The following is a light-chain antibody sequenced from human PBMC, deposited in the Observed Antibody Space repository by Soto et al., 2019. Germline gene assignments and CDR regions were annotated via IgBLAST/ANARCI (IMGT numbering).Light chain of an antibody. CDR1: QGTSSY. CDR2: AAA. J-gene: IGKJ3*01. Sequence: IQLTQSPSSLSASVGDRVTITCRASQGTSSYLAWYQQKPGKAPTLLIYAAAPLQSGVPSRFSGSGSGTYLTLTIIRLQTEDFESYYCQQLHSYPFTFCPGKKVDIK. CDR3: QQLHSYPFT. V-gene: IGKV1-9*01.